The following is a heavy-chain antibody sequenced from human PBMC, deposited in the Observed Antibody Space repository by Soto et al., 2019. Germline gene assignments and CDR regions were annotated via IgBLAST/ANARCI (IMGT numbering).Heavy chain of an antibody. CDR3: ARVSMDIVATKEDY. D-gene: IGHD5-12*01. CDR1: GFTFSSYW. CDR2: INSDGSST. Sequence: GGSLRLSCAASGFTFSSYWMHWVRQAPGKGLVWVSRINSDGSSTSYADSVKGRFTISRDNAKNTLYLQMNSLRAEDTAVYYCARVSMDIVATKEDYWGQGTLVTVSS. J-gene: IGHJ4*02. V-gene: IGHV3-74*01.